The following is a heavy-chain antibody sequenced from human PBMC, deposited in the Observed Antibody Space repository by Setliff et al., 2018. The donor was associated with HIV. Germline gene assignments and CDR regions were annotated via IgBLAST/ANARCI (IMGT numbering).Heavy chain of an antibody. Sequence: PGGSLRLSCAASGFIFSNYAMQWVRQAPGKGLEWVAAITSDGSNEYYADSVKGRFTISRDNSKNTLYVQMNSLRVEDTAVYYRARDQLAMVRRNGMDVWGQGTTVTVSS. CDR3: ARDQLAMVRRNGMDV. CDR2: ITSDGSNE. D-gene: IGHD3-10*01. J-gene: IGHJ6*02. V-gene: IGHV3-30*04. CDR1: GFIFSNYA.